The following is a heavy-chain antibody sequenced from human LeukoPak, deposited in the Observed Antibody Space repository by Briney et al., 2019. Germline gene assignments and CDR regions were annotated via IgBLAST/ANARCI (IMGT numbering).Heavy chain of an antibody. Sequence: PGGSLRLSCAASGFTFSSYAMSWVRQAPGKGLEWVSAISGSGGSTYYADSVKGRFTISRDNSKNTLYLQMNSLRAEDTAVYYCAKDRIGYFDWLPIDYWGQGTLVTVSS. CDR3: AKDRIGYFDWLPIDY. D-gene: IGHD3-9*01. V-gene: IGHV3-23*01. J-gene: IGHJ4*02. CDR2: ISGSGGST. CDR1: GFTFSSYA.